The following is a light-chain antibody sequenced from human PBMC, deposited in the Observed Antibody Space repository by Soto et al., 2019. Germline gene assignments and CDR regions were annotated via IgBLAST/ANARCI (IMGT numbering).Light chain of an antibody. CDR2: DVS. J-gene: IGLJ2*01. V-gene: IGLV2-14*01. CDR3: NSYTSTSTLVV. CDR1: SSDIGGYNY. Sequence: QSALTQPASVSGSPGQSITLSCTGTSSDIGGYNYVSWYQQHPGKAPKLMIYDVSNRPSGVSNRFSGSKSGNTASLTISGLQAEDEADYYCNSYTSTSTLVVFGGGTQLTVL.